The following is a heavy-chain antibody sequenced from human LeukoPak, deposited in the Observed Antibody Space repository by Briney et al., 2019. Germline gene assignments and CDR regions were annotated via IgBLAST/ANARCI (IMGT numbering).Heavy chain of an antibody. CDR1: GFTFSSYA. D-gene: IGHD3-9*01. V-gene: IGHV3-33*08. Sequence: GGSLRLSCAASGFTFSSYAMRWVRQAPGKGLEWVADIWYDGSNKYYADSVKGRFTISRDNSKNTLYLQMNSLRAEDTAVYYCARDKADYDILTGYYRYYYGMDVWGQGTTVTVSS. CDR3: ARDKADYDILTGYYRYYYGMDV. CDR2: IWYDGSNK. J-gene: IGHJ6*02.